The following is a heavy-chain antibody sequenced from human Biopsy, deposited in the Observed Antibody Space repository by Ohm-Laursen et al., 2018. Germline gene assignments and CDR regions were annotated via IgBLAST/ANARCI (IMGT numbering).Heavy chain of an antibody. V-gene: IGHV3-23*01. D-gene: IGHD3-22*01. J-gene: IGHJ4*02. CDR2: ITSSGDTT. Sequence: SLRLSCSATGFPFSSYAMSWVRQAPGKGLEWVSAITSSGDTTYYSDSVKGRFTISRDSSKNTLHLQMNSLRAEDTAVYYCAKDQGYYYDRSVYYYFDYWGQGTLVTVSS. CDR3: AKDQGYYYDRSVYYYFDY. CDR1: GFPFSSYA.